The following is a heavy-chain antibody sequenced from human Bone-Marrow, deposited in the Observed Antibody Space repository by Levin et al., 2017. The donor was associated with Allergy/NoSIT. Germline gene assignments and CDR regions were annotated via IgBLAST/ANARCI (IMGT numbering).Heavy chain of an antibody. J-gene: IGHJ4*02. Sequence: KAGGSLRLSCAGSGFIFSNAWMNWVRQAPGKGLEWVGRIKNEGVGGTANYAAPVKGRFTISRDDSKNTLFLQMDNLKIEDTAVYYCATDRGGDYTFDYWGQGTLVTVSS. D-gene: IGHD4-17*01. CDR2: IKNEGVGGTA. CDR1: GFIFSNAW. CDR3: ATDRGGDYTFDY. V-gene: IGHV3-15*07.